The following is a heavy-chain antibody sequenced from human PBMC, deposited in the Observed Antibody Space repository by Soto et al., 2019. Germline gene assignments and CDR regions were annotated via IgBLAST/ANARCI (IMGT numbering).Heavy chain of an antibody. D-gene: IGHD6-13*01. V-gene: IGHV1-24*01. CDR1: GYTLTELS. CDR2: FDPEDGET. CDR3: ATGQQHYYYYGMDV. Sequence: ASVKVSCKVSGYTLTELSMHWVRQAPGKGLEWMGGFDPEDGETIYAQKFQGRVTMTEDTSTDTAYMELSSLRSEDTAVYYCATGQQHYYYYGMDVWGQGTTVTVSS. J-gene: IGHJ6*02.